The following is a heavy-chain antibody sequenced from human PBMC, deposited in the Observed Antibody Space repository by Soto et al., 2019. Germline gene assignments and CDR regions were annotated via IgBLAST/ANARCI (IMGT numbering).Heavy chain of an antibody. V-gene: IGHV3-74*01. D-gene: IGHD5-18*01. CDR1: GFTFSSYW. CDR2: IKSDGSGT. Sequence: EVQLVESGGGLVQPGESLTLSCAASGFTFSSYWMHWVRQAQGKGLGWVSSIKSDGSGTYYADSVKGRLTISRDKARKSRYLKMNSLRVEDTGVYFFARGDGDHADGHGYRGRYWGQGALVTVSS. CDR3: ARGDGDHADGHGYRGRY. J-gene: IGHJ4*02.